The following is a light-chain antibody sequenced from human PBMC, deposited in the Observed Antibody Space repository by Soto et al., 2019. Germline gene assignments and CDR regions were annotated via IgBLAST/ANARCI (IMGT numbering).Light chain of an antibody. CDR2: AAS. Sequence: DIQMTQSPSSLSASVGDRVTITCRASQAIYNYLAWYQQKPGKVPTLLISAASTLQSGVPSRFSGSGSGTDFALTISRLQPEVVATYYCQKFSAVPTFGGGTKVEI. V-gene: IGKV1-27*01. CDR3: QKFSAVPT. CDR1: QAIYNY. J-gene: IGKJ4*01.